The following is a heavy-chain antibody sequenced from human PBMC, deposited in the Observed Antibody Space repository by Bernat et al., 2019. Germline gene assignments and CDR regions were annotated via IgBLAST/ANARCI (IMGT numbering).Heavy chain of an antibody. CDR3: AKENHFIAVAGHFDY. Sequence: EVQLLESGGGLVQPGGSLRLSCAASGFTFSSYAMSWVRQAPGKGLEWVSTISGSDGTTYYADSVKGRFTISRGNSKNTLFLQMNSLRADDTAVYYCAKENHFIAVAGHFDYWGRGTLVTVSS. D-gene: IGHD6-19*01. V-gene: IGHV3-23*01. CDR1: GFTFSSYA. CDR2: ISGSDGTT. J-gene: IGHJ4*02.